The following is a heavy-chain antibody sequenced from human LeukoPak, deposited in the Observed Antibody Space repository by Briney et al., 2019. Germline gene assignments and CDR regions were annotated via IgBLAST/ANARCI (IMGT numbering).Heavy chain of an antibody. CDR2: IYDDGGT. CDR3: ARDRAGRRSAWVEFDL. V-gene: IGHV3-53*05. CDR1: GFTVTSTH. J-gene: IGHJ5*02. Sequence: GGSLRLSCTVSGFTVTSTHMDWVRQAPGKGPEWVALIYDDGGTVYADSVKGRFTISRDNSKNMVYLQMNSLRPEDSAVYYCARDRAGRRSAWVEFDLWGQGTLVTVSS. D-gene: IGHD3-10*01.